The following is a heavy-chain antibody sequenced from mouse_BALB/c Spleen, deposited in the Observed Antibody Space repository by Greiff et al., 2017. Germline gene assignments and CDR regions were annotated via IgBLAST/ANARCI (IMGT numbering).Heavy chain of an antibody. J-gene: IGHJ1*01. CDR2: IYPGDGDT. V-gene: IGHV1-82*01. CDR1: GYAFSSSW. D-gene: IGHD1-1*01. CDR3: ARGAQNYGSSYWYFDV. Sequence: QVQLKQSGPELVKPGASVKISCKASGYAFSSSWMNWVKQRPGQGLEWIGRIYPGDGDTNYNGKFKGKATLTVDTSSSTAYMQLSSLTSEDTAVYFCARGAQNYGSSYWYFDVWGAGTTVTVSS.